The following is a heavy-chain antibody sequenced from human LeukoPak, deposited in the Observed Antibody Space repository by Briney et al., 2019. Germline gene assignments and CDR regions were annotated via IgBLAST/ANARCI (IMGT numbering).Heavy chain of an antibody. D-gene: IGHD3-10*01. Sequence: ASVKVSCKASGYTFTNYYMHWVRQAPGQGLEWMGIINPSGGSTSYAQKFQGRVTITRNTSISTAYMELSSLRSEDTAVYYCVRGRQSITMVRGVTYYYYYMDVWGKGTTVTVSS. J-gene: IGHJ6*03. CDR3: VRGRQSITMVRGVTYYYYYMDV. CDR2: INPSGGST. V-gene: IGHV1-46*01. CDR1: GYTFTNYY.